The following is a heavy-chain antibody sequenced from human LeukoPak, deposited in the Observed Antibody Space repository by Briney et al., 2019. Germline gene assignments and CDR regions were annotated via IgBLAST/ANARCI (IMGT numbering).Heavy chain of an antibody. V-gene: IGHV4-39*07. CDR3: ARDLRFGELIDAFDI. J-gene: IGHJ3*02. CDR2: IYYSGST. Sequence: PSETLSLTCTVSGGSISSSSYYWGWIRQPPGKGLEWIGSIYYSGSTYYNPSLKSRVTISVDTSKNQFSLKLSSVTAADTAVYYCARDLRFGELIDAFDIWGQGTMVTVSS. CDR1: GGSISSSSYY. D-gene: IGHD3-10*01.